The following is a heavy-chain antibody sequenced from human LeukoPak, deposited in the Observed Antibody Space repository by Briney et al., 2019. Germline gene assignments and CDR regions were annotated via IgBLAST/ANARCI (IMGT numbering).Heavy chain of an antibody. J-gene: IGHJ4*02. V-gene: IGHV4-39*01. D-gene: IGHD3-10*01. CDR2: IYYSGST. CDR1: GGSISSSSYY. Sequence: SETLSLTCTVSGGSISSSSYYWGWIRQPPGKGLEWIGSIYYSGSTYYNPSLKSRVTISVDTSKNQFSLKLSSVTAADTAVYYCARRRYYGSGSYYIFDYWGRGTLVTVSS. CDR3: ARRRYYGSGSYYIFDY.